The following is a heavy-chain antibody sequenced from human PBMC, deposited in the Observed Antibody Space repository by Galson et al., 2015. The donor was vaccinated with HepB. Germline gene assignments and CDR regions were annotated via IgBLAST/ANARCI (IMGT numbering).Heavy chain of an antibody. CDR3: TRVLGQQLRWFDY. CDR2: ISTHNGNT. V-gene: IGHV1-18*04. CDR1: GYTFTSYG. D-gene: IGHD6-13*01. J-gene: IGHJ4*02. Sequence: SVKVSCKASGYTFTSYGISWVRQAPGQGLEWMGWISTHNGNTHYAQEFQGRVTMTTGTFTTTAYMEMRSLRSDGTAVYYCTRVLGQQLRWFDYWGQGTLVTVSS.